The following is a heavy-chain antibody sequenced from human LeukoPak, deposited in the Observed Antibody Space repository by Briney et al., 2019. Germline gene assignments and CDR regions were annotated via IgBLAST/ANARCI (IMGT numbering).Heavy chain of an antibody. D-gene: IGHD2-15*01. CDR1: GGSFSGYY. V-gene: IGHV4-34*01. J-gene: IGHJ4*02. CDR2: INHSGST. CDR3: ARRPRGYCSGGSCLTTASLYYFDY. Sequence: SETLSLTCAVDGGSFSGYYWSWIRQPPGKGLEWIGEINHSGSTNYNPSLKSRVTISVDTSKNQFSLKLSSVTAADTAVYYCARRPRGYCSGGSCLTTASLYYFDYWGQGTLVTVSS.